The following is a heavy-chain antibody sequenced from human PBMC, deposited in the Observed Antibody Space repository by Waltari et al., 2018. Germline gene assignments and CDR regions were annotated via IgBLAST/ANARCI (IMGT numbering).Heavy chain of an antibody. D-gene: IGHD2-21*01. CDR2: INHRGNI. Sequence: QVQLQQWGARLLKPSETLSLTCAVSGGSFSGHYWAWIRQAPGKGLGWIGEINHRGNINHNPSLKSRVTISVDTSKSQFSLSLNSVTAADTAVYYCARNSRDGYRLPGIIAYWGQGSLVTVSS. V-gene: IGHV4-34*02. CDR3: ARNSRDGYRLPGIIAY. CDR1: GGSFSGHY. J-gene: IGHJ4*02.